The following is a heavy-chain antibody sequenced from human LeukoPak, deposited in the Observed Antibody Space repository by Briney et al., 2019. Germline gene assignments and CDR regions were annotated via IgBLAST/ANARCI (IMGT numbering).Heavy chain of an antibody. CDR3: ARDPGVTTDLNTSDY. CDR1: GYTFTSYY. CDR2: INPSGGST. V-gene: IGHV1-46*01. Sequence: AASVKVSCKASGYTFTSYYMHWVRQAPGQGLEWMGIINPSGGSTSYAQKFQGRVTMTRDTSTSTVYMELSSLRSEDTAVYYCARDPGVTTDLNTSDYWGQGTLVTVSS. D-gene: IGHD2-21*02. J-gene: IGHJ4*02.